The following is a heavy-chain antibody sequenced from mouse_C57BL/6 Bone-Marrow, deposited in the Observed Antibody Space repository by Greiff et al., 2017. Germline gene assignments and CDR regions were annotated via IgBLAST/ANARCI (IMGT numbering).Heavy chain of an antibody. Sequence: VKLMESGPGLVQPSQSLSITCTVSGFSLTSYGVHWFRQSPGKGLEWLGVIWRGGSTDYNAAFMSRLSITKDNSKSQVFFKMNSLQADDTAIYYCAKSLPWYFDVWGTGTTVTVSS. V-gene: IGHV2-5*01. D-gene: IGHD1-2*01. J-gene: IGHJ1*03. CDR1: GFSLTSYG. CDR2: IWRGGST. CDR3: AKSLPWYFDV.